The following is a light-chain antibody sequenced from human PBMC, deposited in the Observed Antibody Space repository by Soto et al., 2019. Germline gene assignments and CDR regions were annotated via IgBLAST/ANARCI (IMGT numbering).Light chain of an antibody. CDR3: QQRSNWPST. Sequence: EIVLTQSPATLSLSPGERATLSCRASQSVSSYLAWYQQKPGQAPRLLIYDASNRATGIPARFSGSGSGTDLTLTISSLEPEDFAVYCCQQRSNWPSTFGGGTKVEIK. J-gene: IGKJ4*01. CDR1: QSVSSY. V-gene: IGKV3-11*01. CDR2: DAS.